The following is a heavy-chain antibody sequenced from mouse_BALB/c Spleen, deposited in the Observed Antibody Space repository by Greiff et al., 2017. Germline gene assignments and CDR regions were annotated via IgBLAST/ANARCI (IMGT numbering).Heavy chain of an antibody. V-gene: IGHV14-3*02. J-gene: IGHJ4*01. CDR1: GFNIKDTY. CDR2: IDPANGNT. Sequence: EVQLQESGAELVKPGASVKLSCTASGFNIKDTYMHWVKQRPEQGLEWIGRIDPANGNTKYDPKFQGKATITADTSSNTAYLQLSSLTSEDTAVYYCARKYYYAMDYWGQGTSVTVAA. CDR3: ARKYYYAMDY.